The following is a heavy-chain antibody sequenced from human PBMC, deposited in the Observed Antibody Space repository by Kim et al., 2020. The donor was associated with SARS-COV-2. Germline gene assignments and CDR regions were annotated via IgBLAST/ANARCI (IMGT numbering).Heavy chain of an antibody. V-gene: IGHV4-59*01. CDR3: ASTYSSGWYDHLFDY. Sequence: PSLKSRVTISVDTSKNQFSLKLSSVAAADTAVYYCASTYSSGWYDHLFDYWGQGTLVTVSS. D-gene: IGHD6-19*01. J-gene: IGHJ4*02.